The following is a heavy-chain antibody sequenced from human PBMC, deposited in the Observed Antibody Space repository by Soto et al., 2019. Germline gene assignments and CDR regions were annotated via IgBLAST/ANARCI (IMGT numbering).Heavy chain of an antibody. D-gene: IGHD3-10*01. CDR1: GGSFSGYY. CDR2: INHSGST. J-gene: IGHJ4*02. Sequence: SETLSLTCAVYGGSFSGYYWSWIRQPPGKGLEWIGEINHSGSTNYNPSLKSRVTISVDTSKNQFSLKLSSVTAADTAVYYCARWCSGELIYGSEGLDYWGQGTLVTVSS. CDR3: ARWCSGELIYGSEGLDY. V-gene: IGHV4-34*01.